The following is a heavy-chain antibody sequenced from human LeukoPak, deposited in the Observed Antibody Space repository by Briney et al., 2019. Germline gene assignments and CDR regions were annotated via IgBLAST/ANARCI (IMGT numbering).Heavy chain of an antibody. CDR2: VYYSGST. V-gene: IGHV4-59*13. D-gene: IGHD5-12*01. CDR1: GGSISSYS. CDR3: ARVIGYSGYDAFDY. J-gene: IGHJ4*02. Sequence: PSETLSLTCTVSGGSISSYSWSWLRQPPGKGLEWLGCVYYSGSTNYNPSLKSRVTISVDTSKNHFSLKLTSLIAADTAVYYCARVIGYSGYDAFDYWGQGTLVTVSS.